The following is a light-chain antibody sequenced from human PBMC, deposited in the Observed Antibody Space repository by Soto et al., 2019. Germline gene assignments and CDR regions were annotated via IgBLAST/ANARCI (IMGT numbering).Light chain of an antibody. CDR1: SSNIGSNY. CDR2: RNN. V-gene: IGLV1-47*01. J-gene: IGLJ3*02. CDR3: AAWDDRLSGWV. Sequence: QPVLTQPPSASGTPGQRVTISCSGSSSNIGSNYVYWYQQLPGTAPKLLIYRNNQRPSGVPDRFSGSKSGTSASLAISGLRSEDEADYYCAAWDDRLSGWVFGGGTKHTVL.